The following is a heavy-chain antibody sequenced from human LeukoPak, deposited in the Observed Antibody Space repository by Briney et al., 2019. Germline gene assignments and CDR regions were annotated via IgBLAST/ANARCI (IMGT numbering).Heavy chain of an antibody. V-gene: IGHV1-2*02. CDR2: INPNSGGT. D-gene: IGHD1-26*01. Sequence: ASVKVSCKASGYTFTGYYMHWVRQAPGQGLEWMGWINPNSGGTNYAQKFQGRVTMTRDTSISTAHMELSRLRSDDTAVYYCARFRIVGAFFDYWGQGTLVTVSS. J-gene: IGHJ4*02. CDR1: GYTFTGYY. CDR3: ARFRIVGAFFDY.